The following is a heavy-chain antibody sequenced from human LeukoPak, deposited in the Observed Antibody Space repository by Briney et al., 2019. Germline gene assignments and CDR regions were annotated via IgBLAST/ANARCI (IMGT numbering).Heavy chain of an antibody. CDR1: GFTFSNYA. CDR2: ISGTSGTI. D-gene: IGHD6-19*01. J-gene: IGHJ4*02. V-gene: IGHV3-23*01. CDR3: AKRLGAPRAFDY. Sequence: HPGGSLRLSCAASGFTFSNYAMSWVRQAPGKGLEWVSGISGTSGTINYAAPVKGRFTISRDNSKNTLYLQMNSLRGDDMAVYYCAKRLGAPRAFDYWGQGTLVTVSS.